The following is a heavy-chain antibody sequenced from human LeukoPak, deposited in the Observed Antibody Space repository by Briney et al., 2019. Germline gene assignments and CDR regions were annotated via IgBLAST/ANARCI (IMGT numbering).Heavy chain of an antibody. V-gene: IGHV1-18*01. CDR3: ARDLITMIVGHNDAFDI. CDR2: ISAYNGNT. J-gene: IGHJ3*02. CDR1: GYTFTSYG. Sequence: ASVKVSCKASGYTFTSYGISWVRQAPGQGLEWMGWISAYNGNTNYAQKLQGRVTMTTDTSTSTAYMELRSLRSDDTAVYYCARDLITMIVGHNDAFDIWGQGTMVTVSS. D-gene: IGHD3-22*01.